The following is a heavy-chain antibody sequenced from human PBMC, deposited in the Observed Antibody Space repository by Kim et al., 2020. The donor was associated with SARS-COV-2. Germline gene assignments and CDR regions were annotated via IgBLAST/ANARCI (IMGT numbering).Heavy chain of an antibody. CDR3: AKELRYFDWLFG. CDR1: GFTFDDYA. J-gene: IGHJ4*02. CDR2: ISWNSGSI. Sequence: GGSLRLSCAASGFTFDDYAMHWVRQAPGKGLEWVSGISWNSGSIGYADSVKGRFTISRDNAKNSLYLQMNSLRAEDTALYYCAKELRYFDWLFGWGQGTL. V-gene: IGHV3-9*01. D-gene: IGHD3-9*01.